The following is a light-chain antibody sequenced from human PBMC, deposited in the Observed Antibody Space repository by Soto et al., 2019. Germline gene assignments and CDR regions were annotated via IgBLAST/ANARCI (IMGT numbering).Light chain of an antibody. CDR1: SSDVGGYNY. Sequence: QSALTQPASVSGSPGQSITISCTGTSSDVGGYNYVSWYQHHPGKAPKLILFGVSDRPSGVSLRFSGSRSGNTASLTISGLQAEDAAEYYCCSYTSFSTVVFGGGTKLTVL. CDR2: GVS. V-gene: IGLV2-14*01. CDR3: CSYTSFSTVV. J-gene: IGLJ2*01.